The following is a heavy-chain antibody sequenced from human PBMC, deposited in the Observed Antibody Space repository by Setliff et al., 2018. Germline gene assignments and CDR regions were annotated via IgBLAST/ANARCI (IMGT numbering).Heavy chain of an antibody. V-gene: IGHV1-8*02. J-gene: IGHJ5*02. D-gene: IGHD3-10*01. CDR1: GYTFTSYD. Sequence: ASVKVSCKASGYTFTSYDINWVRQATGQGLEWMGWMNPNSGNTNYAQKLQGRVTMTRNTSISTAYMELSSLRSEDTAVYYCARAELLWFGGFDPWGQGTLVTVSS. CDR2: MNPNSGNT. CDR3: ARAELLWFGGFDP.